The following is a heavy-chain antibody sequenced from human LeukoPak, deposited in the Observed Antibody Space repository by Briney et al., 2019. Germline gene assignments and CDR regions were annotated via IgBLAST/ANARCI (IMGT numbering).Heavy chain of an antibody. CDR3: TIPGGGY. D-gene: IGHD1-26*01. CDR2: ISYDGSNK. CDR1: GFTFSSYG. Sequence: PGGSLRLSCAASGFTFSSYGMHWVRQAPGKGLEWVAVISYDGSNKYYADSVKGRFTISRDNSKNTLYLQMNSLRVEDTAIYYCTIPGGGYWGQGTLVTVSS. J-gene: IGHJ4*02. V-gene: IGHV3-30*03.